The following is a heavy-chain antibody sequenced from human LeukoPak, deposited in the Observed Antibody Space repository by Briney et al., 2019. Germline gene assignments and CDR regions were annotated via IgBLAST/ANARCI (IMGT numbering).Heavy chain of an antibody. D-gene: IGHD6-13*01. CDR1: GGSISSYY. V-gene: IGHV4-59*01. CDR3: ASSSIAAAAAFDY. J-gene: IGHJ4*02. CDR2: IYYSGST. Sequence: SETLSLTCTVSGGSISSYYWSWIRQPPGKGLEWIGYIYYSGSTNYNPSPKSRVTISVDTSKNQFSLKLSSVTAADTAVYYCASSSIAAAAAFDYWGQGTLVTVSS.